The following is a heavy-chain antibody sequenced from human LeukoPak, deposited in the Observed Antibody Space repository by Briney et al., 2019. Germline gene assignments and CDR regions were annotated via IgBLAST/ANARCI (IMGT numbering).Heavy chain of an antibody. CDR1: GFTVSSNY. J-gene: IGHJ4*02. Sequence: GGSLRLSCAASGFTVSSNYMRWVRQAPGKGLEWVSVIYSGGSTYYADSVKGRFTISRDNSKNTLYLQMNSLRVEDTAVYYCARDLDLGVTRWLEPEFDYWGQGTLVTVSS. CDR2: IYSGGST. V-gene: IGHV3-53*01. D-gene: IGHD5-24*01. CDR3: ARDLDLGVTRWLEPEFDY.